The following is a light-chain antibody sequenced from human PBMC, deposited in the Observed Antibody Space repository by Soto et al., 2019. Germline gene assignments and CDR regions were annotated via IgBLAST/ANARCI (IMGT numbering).Light chain of an antibody. J-gene: IGKJ1*01. CDR2: KAS. CDR3: QQYSSYSCT. Sequence: DIQMTQSPSTLSASVGDRVTITCRASQSISVWLAWYQQKPGKAPKLLIYKASTLNSGVPSRFSGSGSGTEFTLTISSLQPDDFATYYCQQYSSYSCTFGQWTKVEIK. V-gene: IGKV1-5*03. CDR1: QSISVW.